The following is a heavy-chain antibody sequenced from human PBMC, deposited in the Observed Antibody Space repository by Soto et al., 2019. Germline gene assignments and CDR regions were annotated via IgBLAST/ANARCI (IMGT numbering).Heavy chain of an antibody. CDR1: GFTLNPYY. CDR2: ISPSGETV. Sequence: QVQLVQSGAEVREPGASVKVSCKASGFTLNPYYIHWVRQAPGQGLEWMGLISPSGETVSYAQKFQGTVTVTRDTSITTVHMELTSLRSEDTGIYYCARELPGTGGFEYGGQGTLVTVSS. D-gene: IGHD7-27*01. V-gene: IGHV1-46*02. CDR3: ARELPGTGGFEY. J-gene: IGHJ4*02.